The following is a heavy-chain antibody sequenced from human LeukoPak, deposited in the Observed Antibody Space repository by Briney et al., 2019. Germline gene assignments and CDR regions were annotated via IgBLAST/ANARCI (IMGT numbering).Heavy chain of an antibody. CDR2: IYHSGST. CDR3: ARGRTSEGYFDL. J-gene: IGHJ2*01. CDR1: GGSISSGGYS. V-gene: IGHV4-30-2*01. Sequence: PSETLSLTCAVSGGSISSGGYSWSWIRQPPGKGLEWIGYIYHSGSTYYNPSLKSRVTISVDRSKNQFSLKLSSVTAADTAVYYCARGRTSEGYFDLWGRGTLVTVSS. D-gene: IGHD1-14*01.